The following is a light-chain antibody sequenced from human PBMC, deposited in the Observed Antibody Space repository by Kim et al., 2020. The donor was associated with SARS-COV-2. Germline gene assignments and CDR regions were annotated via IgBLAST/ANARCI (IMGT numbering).Light chain of an antibody. J-gene: IGKJ2*03. CDR1: QSISSY. CDR2: AAS. CDR3: QQNYSTPYS. Sequence: CASVRDRVPLTCRASQSISSYLNWYQQKPGKAPKLQIYAASSLQSGVPSSFSGSGSGTDFTLTISSLQPEDFASYYCQQNYSTPYSFGRGTNLDI. V-gene: IGKV1-39*01.